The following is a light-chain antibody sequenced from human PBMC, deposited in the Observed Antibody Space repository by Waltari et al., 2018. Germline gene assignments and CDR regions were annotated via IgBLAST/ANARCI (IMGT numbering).Light chain of an antibody. CDR3: CSYAGSSTYVV. Sequence: QSALTQPASVSGSPGPSITIPCTGTSSDVGGYNYVSWYQQHPGKAPKPMIYDVSKRPSGVSNRFSGSKSGNTASLTISGLQAEDEADYYCCSYAGSSTYVVFGGGTKLTVL. J-gene: IGLJ2*01. CDR1: SSDVGGYNY. V-gene: IGLV2-23*02. CDR2: DVS.